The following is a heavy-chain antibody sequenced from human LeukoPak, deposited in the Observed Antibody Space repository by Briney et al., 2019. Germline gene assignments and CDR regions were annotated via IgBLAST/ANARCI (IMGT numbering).Heavy chain of an antibody. CDR2: IYHSGST. CDR3: ARSRVWSGYWGNFDY. D-gene: IGHD3-3*01. V-gene: IGHV4-59*01. Sequence: SETLSLTCTVSGGSITTYYWSWIRQPPGKGLEWIGYIYHSGSTNYNPSLKSRVTISVDTSNNQFSLKLNSVTAADTAVYYYARSRVWSGYWGNFDYWGQGTLVTVSS. CDR1: GGSITTYY. J-gene: IGHJ4*02.